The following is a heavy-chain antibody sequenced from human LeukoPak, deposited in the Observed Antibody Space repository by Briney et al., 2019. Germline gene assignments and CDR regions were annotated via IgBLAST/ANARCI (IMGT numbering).Heavy chain of an antibody. V-gene: IGHV3-23*01. Sequence: GGSLRLSCAASGFTFDDYAMDWVRQAPGKGLEWVSAISGSGGSTYYADSVKGRFTISRDNSKNTLYLQMNSLRAEDTAVYYCAKLAVAGTLITLYYFDYWGQGTLVTVSS. J-gene: IGHJ4*02. CDR2: ISGSGGST. CDR1: GFTFDDYA. CDR3: AKLAVAGTLITLYYFDY. D-gene: IGHD6-19*01.